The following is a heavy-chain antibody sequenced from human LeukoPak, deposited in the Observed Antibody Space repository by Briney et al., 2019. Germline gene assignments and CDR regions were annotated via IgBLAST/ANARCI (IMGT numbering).Heavy chain of an antibody. Sequence: PGGSLRLSCAASGFTFSDYYMSWVRQAPGKGLEWVSYLGSISSTFYYADSVKGRFTISRDNAKNSLYLQMNSLRAEDTAVYYCARDGGGWVVDVWGKGTTVTVSS. CDR2: LGSISSTF. CDR1: GFTFSDYY. CDR3: ARDGGGWVVDV. D-gene: IGHD2-15*01. J-gene: IGHJ6*04. V-gene: IGHV3-11*04.